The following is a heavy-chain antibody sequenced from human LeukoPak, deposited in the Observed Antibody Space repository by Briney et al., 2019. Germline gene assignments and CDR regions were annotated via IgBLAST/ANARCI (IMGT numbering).Heavy chain of an antibody. D-gene: IGHD3-10*01. Sequence: GGSLRLSCAASGFTFSSYAMSWVRQAPGKGLEWVSAISGSGGSTYYADSVKGRFTISRDNSKNTLYLQMNSLRAEDTAVYYCARSYYGSGSYYFDYWGQGTLVTVSS. V-gene: IGHV3-23*01. CDR1: GFTFSSYA. CDR3: ARSYYGSGSYYFDY. J-gene: IGHJ4*02. CDR2: ISGSGGST.